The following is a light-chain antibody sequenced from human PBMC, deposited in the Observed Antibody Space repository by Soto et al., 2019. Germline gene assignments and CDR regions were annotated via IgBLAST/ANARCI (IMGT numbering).Light chain of an antibody. CDR3: GSWDYSPNGVV. CDR2: SNN. Sequence: QSVLTQPPSASGTPGQRVSISCSGSNSNIGSNTVNWYQQVPGAPPKLLIYSNNQRPSGVPDRFSASKSATSASVAISGLQSEDWADYYCGSWDYSPNGVVFGGGTKLTVL. J-gene: IGLJ2*01. V-gene: IGLV1-44*01. CDR1: NSNIGSNT.